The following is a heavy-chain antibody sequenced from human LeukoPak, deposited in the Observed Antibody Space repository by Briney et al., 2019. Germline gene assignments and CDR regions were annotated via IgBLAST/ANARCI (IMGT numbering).Heavy chain of an antibody. Sequence: GGSLRLSCVASGFTVSSNYMSWVRQAPGKGLEWVSTVKSGGTTYYADSVKGRFTISRDNSNNTLYLQMNSLRPEDTAVYYCAREPWGAKGAAWGMDVWGQGTTVAVS. J-gene: IGHJ6*02. CDR1: GFTVSSNY. V-gene: IGHV3-53*01. CDR2: VKSGGTT. CDR3: AREPWGAKGAAWGMDV. D-gene: IGHD1-26*01.